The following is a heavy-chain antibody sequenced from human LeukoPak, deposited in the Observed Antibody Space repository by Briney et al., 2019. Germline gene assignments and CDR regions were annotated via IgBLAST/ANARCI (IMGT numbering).Heavy chain of an antibody. CDR1: GFTFSSYE. Sequence: QPGGSLRLSCAASGFTFSSYEMNWVRQAPGKGLEWVSYISSIGSAIYYADSVKGRFTISRDNAKNSLYLQMNSLRAEDTAVYYCARGISGYDFYYFCYMDVWGKGTTVTVSS. CDR3: ARGISGYDFYYFCYMDV. D-gene: IGHD5-12*01. V-gene: IGHV3-48*03. J-gene: IGHJ6*03. CDR2: ISSIGSAI.